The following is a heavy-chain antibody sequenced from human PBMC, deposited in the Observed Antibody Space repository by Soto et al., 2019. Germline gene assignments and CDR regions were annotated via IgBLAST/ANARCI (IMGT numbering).Heavy chain of an antibody. D-gene: IGHD5-12*01. Sequence: QVQLVQSGAEVKEPGSSVKVSCKASGGGNLRDYRTTWVRRAPGQGLEWMGGIIPKLGSANYAQNFQGRVTITAAESTNTVYLELRSLRSADTAVYYCARGSDGYNFGAVYWGQGPPVTASS. CDR2: IIPKLGSA. V-gene: IGHV1-69*01. CDR3: ARGSDGYNFGAVY. J-gene: IGHJ4*02. CDR1: GGGNLRDYR.